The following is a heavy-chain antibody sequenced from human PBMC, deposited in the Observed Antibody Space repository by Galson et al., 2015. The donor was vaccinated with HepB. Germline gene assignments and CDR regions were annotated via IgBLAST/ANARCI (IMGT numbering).Heavy chain of an antibody. J-gene: IGHJ6*02. CDR1: GFTFSSYW. CDR2: INSDGSST. CDR3: ARDRGLSSGWYRLYYGMDV. Sequence: SLRLSCAASGFTFSSYWMHWVRQAPGKGLVWVSRINSDGSSTSYADSVKGRFTISRDNAKNTLYLQMNSLRAEDTAVYYCARDRGLSSGWYRLYYGMDVWGQGTTVTVSS. V-gene: IGHV3-74*01. D-gene: IGHD6-19*01.